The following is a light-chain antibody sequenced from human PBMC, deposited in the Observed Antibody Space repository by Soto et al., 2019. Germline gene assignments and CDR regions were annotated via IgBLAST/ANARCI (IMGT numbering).Light chain of an antibody. V-gene: IGKV3-20*01. CDR1: QSVSSNY. Sequence: EIVLTQSPGTLSLSPGERATLSCRASQSVSSNYLAWYQQNPGQAPRLIIYAASSRATGIPDRFSGSGSGTDFTLTIRRLEPEDFAVYYCQQYGRSPWTFGQGTKVEIK. J-gene: IGKJ1*01. CDR2: AAS. CDR3: QQYGRSPWT.